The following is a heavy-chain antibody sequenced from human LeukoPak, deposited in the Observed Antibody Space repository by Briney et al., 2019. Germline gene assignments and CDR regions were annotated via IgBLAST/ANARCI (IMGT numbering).Heavy chain of an antibody. CDR2: VNHSGST. J-gene: IGHJ6*03. V-gene: IGHV4-34*01. CDR3: ARRIQLWFSYYYMDV. D-gene: IGHD5-18*01. Sequence: SETLSLTCAVYGGSFSGYYWSWIRQPPGKGLEWIGEVNHSGSTNYNPSLKSRVTISVDTSKNQFSMKLSSVTAADTAVYYCARRIQLWFSYYYMDVWGKGTTVTVSS. CDR1: GGSFSGYY.